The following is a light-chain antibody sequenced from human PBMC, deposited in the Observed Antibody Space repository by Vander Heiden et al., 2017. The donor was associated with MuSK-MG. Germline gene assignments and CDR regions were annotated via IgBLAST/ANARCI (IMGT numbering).Light chain of an antibody. CDR3: SSYTSRSTWV. CDR1: SSDVGGYNF. J-gene: IGLJ1*01. CDR2: DVT. Sequence: QSALTQPPSVSGSPGQAITISCTGTSSDVGGYNFVSWYQQHPGKAPKIMIYDVTKRPSGVADRFSGSKSGNTASLTISGRQAEDEADYYCSSYTSRSTWVFGTGTKLTVL. V-gene: IGLV2-14*01.